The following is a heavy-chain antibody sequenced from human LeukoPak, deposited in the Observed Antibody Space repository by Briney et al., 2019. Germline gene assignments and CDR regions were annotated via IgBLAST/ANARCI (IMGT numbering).Heavy chain of an antibody. Sequence: GESLKISCQGSGYSFANYWIGWVRQLPGKGLEWMGIIYPGDSDMRYSPSFQGQVTISADKSISTAYLQWSSLKASDTAMYYCATLAVAGIYFDYWGQGTLVTVSS. CDR1: GYSFANYW. CDR3: ATLAVAGIYFDY. CDR2: IYPGDSDM. J-gene: IGHJ4*02. V-gene: IGHV5-51*01. D-gene: IGHD6-19*01.